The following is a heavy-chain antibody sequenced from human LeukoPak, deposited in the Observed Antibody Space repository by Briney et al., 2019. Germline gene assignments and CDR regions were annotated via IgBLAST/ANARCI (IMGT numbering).Heavy chain of an antibody. CDR2: IYYTGST. D-gene: IGHD4-11*01. Sequence: SETLSLTCTVSGGSISSYYWSWIRQPPGKGLEWIGYIYYTGSTNYNPSLKSRVTISVDTSKNQFSLKLSSVTATDTAVYYCARRYYSNSFDYWGQGTLVTVSS. J-gene: IGHJ4*02. CDR1: GGSISSYY. V-gene: IGHV4-59*01. CDR3: ARRYYSNSFDY.